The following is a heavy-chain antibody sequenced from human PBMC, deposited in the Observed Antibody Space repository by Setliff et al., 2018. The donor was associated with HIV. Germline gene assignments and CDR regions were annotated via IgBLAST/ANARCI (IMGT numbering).Heavy chain of an antibody. CDR1: GGSFSGYY. V-gene: IGHV4-34*01. D-gene: IGHD6-19*01. Sequence: PSETLSLTCAVYGGSFSGYYWSWIRQPPGKGLEWIGEINHSGSTNYNPSLKSRVTISVDTSKNQFSLKLSSVTAADTAVYYCARGVAGTWWFDPWGQGTLVTAPQ. CDR3: ARGVAGTWWFDP. CDR2: INHSGST. J-gene: IGHJ5*02.